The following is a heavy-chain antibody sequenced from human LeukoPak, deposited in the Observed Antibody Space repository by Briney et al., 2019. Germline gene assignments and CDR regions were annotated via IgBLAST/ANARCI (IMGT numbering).Heavy chain of an antibody. Sequence: SETLSLTCTVSGGSVSTNRYYWGWIRQPPGKGLEWIGSLYFSGTTYYNPSLKSRVTISVDTSKNQFSLKLSSVTAADTAVYYCARDGEWLDAFDIWGQGTMVTVSS. CDR2: LYFSGTT. CDR3: ARDGEWLDAFDI. J-gene: IGHJ3*02. D-gene: IGHD5-12*01. V-gene: IGHV4-39*02. CDR1: GGSVSTNRYY.